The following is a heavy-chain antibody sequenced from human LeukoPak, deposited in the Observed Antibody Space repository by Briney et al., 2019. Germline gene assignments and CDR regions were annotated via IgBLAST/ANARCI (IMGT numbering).Heavy chain of an antibody. CDR2: INPSGGST. J-gene: IGHJ4*02. CDR1: GYTFTSYY. CDR3: ARELYYYDSSGYYPFDY. V-gene: IGHV1-46*01. D-gene: IGHD3-22*01. Sequence: GASVKVSCKASGYTFTSYYMHWVRQAPGQGLEWMGIINPSGGSTSYAQKFQGRVTMTRDTSTSTVYMELSSLRSEDTAVYYCARELYYYDSSGYYPFDYWGQGTLVTVSS.